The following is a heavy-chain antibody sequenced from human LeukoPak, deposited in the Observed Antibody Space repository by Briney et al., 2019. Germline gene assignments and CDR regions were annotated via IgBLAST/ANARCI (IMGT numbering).Heavy chain of an antibody. CDR2: ISSSSSYI. V-gene: IGHV3-21*01. Sequence: PGGSLRLSCAASGFTFSGYSMNWVRQAPGKGLEWVSSISSSSSYIYYADSVKGRFTISRDNAKNSLYLQMNSLRAEDTAVYYCARARKVVVVAGWGAPDYWGQGTLVTVSS. J-gene: IGHJ4*02. CDR3: ARARKVVVVAGWGAPDY. D-gene: IGHD2-15*01. CDR1: GFTFSGYS.